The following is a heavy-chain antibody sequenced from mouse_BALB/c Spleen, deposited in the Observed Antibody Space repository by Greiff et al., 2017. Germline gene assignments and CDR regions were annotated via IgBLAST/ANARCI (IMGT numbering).Heavy chain of an antibody. V-gene: IGHV7-3*02. CDR1: GFTFTDYY. J-gene: IGHJ4*01. CDR3: ARDSDDGYYYAMDY. D-gene: IGHD2-12*01. Sequence: EVKLMESGGGLVQPGGSLRLSCATSGFTFTDYYMSWVRQPPGKALEWLGFIRNKANGYTTEYSASVKGRFTISRDNSQSILYLQMNTLRAEDSATYYCARDSDDGYYYAMDYWGQGTSVTVSS. CDR2: IRNKANGYTT.